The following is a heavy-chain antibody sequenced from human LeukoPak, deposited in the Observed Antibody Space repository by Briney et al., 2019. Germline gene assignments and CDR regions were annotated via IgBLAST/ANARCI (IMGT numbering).Heavy chain of an antibody. CDR1: GYSISSGYY. CDR2: IYHSGST. CDR3: ARRHQNDAFDI. Sequence: SETLSLTCAVSGYSISSGYYWGWIRQPPGEGLEWIGSIYHSGSTYYNPSLKSRVTISVDTSKNQFSLKLSSVTAADTAVYYCARRHQNDAFDIWGQGTMVTVSS. J-gene: IGHJ3*02. V-gene: IGHV4-38-2*01.